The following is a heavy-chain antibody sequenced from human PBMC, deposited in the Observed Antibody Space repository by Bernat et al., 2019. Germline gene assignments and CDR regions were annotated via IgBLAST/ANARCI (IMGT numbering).Heavy chain of an antibody. J-gene: IGHJ4*02. V-gene: IGHV4-30-4*01. CDR1: GGSISSGVYY. CDR3: TAYYYETSRPSSY. Sequence: QLQLQESGPGLVKPSQTLSLTCTVSGGSISSGVYYWGWIRQPPGKGLEWIGYIYYSGSTYYNPSLKGRVTISMDTSENQFSLKLSSVTAADTAVHYCTAYYYETSRPSSYWGQGALVTVSS. D-gene: IGHD3-22*01. CDR2: IYYSGST.